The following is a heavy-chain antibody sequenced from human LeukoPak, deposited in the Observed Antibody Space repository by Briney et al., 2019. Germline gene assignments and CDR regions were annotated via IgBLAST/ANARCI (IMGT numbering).Heavy chain of an antibody. V-gene: IGHV4-59*01. CDR1: GGSISSYY. Sequence: PSETLSLTCTVSGGSISSYYWSWIRQPPGKGLEWIGYIYYSGSTNYNPSLKSRVTISVDTSKNQFSLKLSSVTAADTAVYYCARRWNDDDYFDYWGQGTLVTVSS. CDR3: ARRWNDDDYFDY. D-gene: IGHD1-1*01. J-gene: IGHJ4*02. CDR2: IYYSGST.